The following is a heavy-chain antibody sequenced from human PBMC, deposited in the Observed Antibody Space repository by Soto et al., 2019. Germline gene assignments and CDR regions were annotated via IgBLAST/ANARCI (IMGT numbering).Heavy chain of an antibody. J-gene: IGHJ4*02. CDR3: ARRDDSGWQFYYFDY. CDR2: IIPIFGTA. V-gene: IGHV1-69*13. Sequence: SVKVSCKASGGTFSSYAISWVRQAPGQGLEWMGGIIPIFGTANYAQKFQGRVTITADESTSTAYMELSSLRSEDTAVYYCARRDDSGWQFYYFDYWGQGTLVTVSS. D-gene: IGHD6-19*01. CDR1: GGTFSSYA.